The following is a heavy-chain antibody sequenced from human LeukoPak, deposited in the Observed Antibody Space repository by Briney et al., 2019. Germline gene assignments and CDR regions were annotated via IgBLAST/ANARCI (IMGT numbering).Heavy chain of an antibody. V-gene: IGHV4-39*07. Sequence: SSETLSLTCIVSGGSISSSGYYWGWIRQPPGKGLEWIGSIYYSGGNYYNPSLNSRVTISVDTSKNQFSLRLSSVTAADTAVYYCARGPYYFDSWGPGTLVTVSS. CDR3: ARGPYYFDS. CDR2: IYYSGGN. CDR1: GGSISSSGYY. J-gene: IGHJ4*02.